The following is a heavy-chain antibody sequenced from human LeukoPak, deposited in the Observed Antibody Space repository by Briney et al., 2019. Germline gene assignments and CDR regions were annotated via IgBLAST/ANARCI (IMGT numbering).Heavy chain of an antibody. CDR2: ISVSGERT. CDR1: GFTFSTYA. CDR3: ARAVRGVIFY. V-gene: IGHV3-23*01. D-gene: IGHD3-10*01. J-gene: IGHJ4*02. Sequence: GGSLRLSCAASGFTFSTYAMSRVRQAPGKGLEWVAVISVSGERTYYADSVKGRFTISRDNSKNTLYLQLNSLRAEDTAVYYCARAVRGVIFYWGQGTLVTVSS.